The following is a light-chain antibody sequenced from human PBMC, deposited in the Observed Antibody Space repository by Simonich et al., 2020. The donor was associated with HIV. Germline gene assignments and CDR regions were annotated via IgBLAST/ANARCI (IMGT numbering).Light chain of an antibody. V-gene: IGKV3-15*01. CDR3: QQYNNWPLF. CDR2: GAS. J-gene: IGKJ2*01. Sequence: EIVLTQSPGTLSLSPGERATLSCRASQGVSSSHFAWYQQKRGQAPRLLIYGASTRATGIPARFSGSGSGTEFTLTISNMQSEDFVVYYCQQYNNWPLFFGQGTKLEIK. CDR1: QGVSSSH.